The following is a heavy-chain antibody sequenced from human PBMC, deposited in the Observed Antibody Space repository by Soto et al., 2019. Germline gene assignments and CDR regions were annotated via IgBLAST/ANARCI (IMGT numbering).Heavy chain of an antibody. Sequence: PSETLSLTCTVSGGSISSGGYYWSWIRQHPGKGLEWIGYIYYSGSTYYNPSLKSRVTISVDTSKNQFSLKLSSVTAADTAVYYCARGDINMVRGVIRDWGQGTLVTVSS. J-gene: IGHJ4*02. V-gene: IGHV4-31*03. CDR2: IYYSGST. CDR1: GGSISSGGYY. D-gene: IGHD3-10*01. CDR3: ARGDINMVRGVIRD.